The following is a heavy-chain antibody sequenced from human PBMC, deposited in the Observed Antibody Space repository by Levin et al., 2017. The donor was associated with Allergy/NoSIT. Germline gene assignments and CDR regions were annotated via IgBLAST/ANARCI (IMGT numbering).Heavy chain of an antibody. Sequence: GGSLRLSCAASGFTFSSYGMHWVRQAPGKGLEWVAVIWYDGSNKYYADSVKGRFTISRDNSKNTLYLQMNSLRAEDTAVYYCARSGVAGPLSAFDIWGQGTMVTVSS. CDR1: GFTFSSYG. J-gene: IGHJ3*02. V-gene: IGHV3-33*01. D-gene: IGHD6-19*01. CDR2: IWYDGSNK. CDR3: ARSGVAGPLSAFDI.